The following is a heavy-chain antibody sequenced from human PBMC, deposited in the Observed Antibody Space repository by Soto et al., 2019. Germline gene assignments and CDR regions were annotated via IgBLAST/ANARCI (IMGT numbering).Heavy chain of an antibody. V-gene: IGHV4-31*03. Sequence: SETLSLTCTVSGCSISSGGYYWSWIRQHPGKGLEWIGYIYYSGSTYYNPSLKSRVTISVDTSKNQFSLKLSSVTAADTAVYYCARAEGLIAAAGTFFDYWGQGTLVTVSS. D-gene: IGHD6-13*01. CDR2: IYYSGST. CDR3: ARAEGLIAAAGTFFDY. J-gene: IGHJ4*02. CDR1: GCSISSGGYY.